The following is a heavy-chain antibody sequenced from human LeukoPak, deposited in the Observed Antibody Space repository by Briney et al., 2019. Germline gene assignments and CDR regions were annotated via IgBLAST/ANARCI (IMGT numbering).Heavy chain of an antibody. V-gene: IGHV3-23*01. CDR2: ISGSGGST. CDR1: GFTFSSYA. J-gene: IGHJ4*02. Sequence: GGSLRLSCAASGFTFSSYAMSWVRQAPGKGLGWVSAISGSGGSTSYADSVKGRFTISRDNSKNTLYLQMTSLRAEDTAVYYCAKDPQYSDILTGPVGRYFDYWGQGTLVTVSS. CDR3: AKDPQYSDILTGPVGRYFDY. D-gene: IGHD3-9*01.